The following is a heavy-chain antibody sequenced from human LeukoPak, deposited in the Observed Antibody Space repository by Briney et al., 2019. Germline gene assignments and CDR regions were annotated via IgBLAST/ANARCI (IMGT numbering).Heavy chain of an antibody. CDR2: IYSRGTT. D-gene: IGHD3-22*01. Sequence: SETLSLTCTVSGGSISNSGYYWGWIRQPPGKGLEWIGSIYSRGTTYCNPSLKSRVTISLDTSKNQFSLKLSSGTAADTAVYYCARLGASSGYYDYWGQGTLVTVSS. CDR1: GGSISNSGYY. CDR3: ARLGASSGYYDY. J-gene: IGHJ4*02. V-gene: IGHV4-39*01.